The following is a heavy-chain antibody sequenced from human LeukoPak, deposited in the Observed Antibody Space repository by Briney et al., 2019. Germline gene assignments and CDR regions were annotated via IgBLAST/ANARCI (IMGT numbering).Heavy chain of an antibody. D-gene: IGHD3-22*01. CDR2: VHLSGRT. J-gene: IGHJ4*02. Sequence: SGTLSLTCGVSGGSISSTNWWTWVRQPPGEGLEWIGEVHLSGRTNYNPSLKSRVTISVDTSKNQFSLKLSSVTAADTAVYYCARGDSSGYYVAYFDYWGQGTLDTVSS. CDR1: GGSISSTNW. CDR3: ARGDSSGYYVAYFDY. V-gene: IGHV4-4*02.